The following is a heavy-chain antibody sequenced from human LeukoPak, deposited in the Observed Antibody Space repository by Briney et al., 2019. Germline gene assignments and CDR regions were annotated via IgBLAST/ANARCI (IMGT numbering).Heavy chain of an antibody. D-gene: IGHD6-13*01. CDR3: ARYSSSGVDY. J-gene: IGHJ4*02. Sequence: PGGSLRLSCAASGFTFSTYAMSWVRQAPGKGLEWVSAISGRTGSTYYADSVKGRFTISRDNSKNTLYLQMDSLRAEDTAVYYCARYSSSGVDYWGQGTLVTVSS. CDR1: GFTFSTYA. V-gene: IGHV3-23*01. CDR2: ISGRTGST.